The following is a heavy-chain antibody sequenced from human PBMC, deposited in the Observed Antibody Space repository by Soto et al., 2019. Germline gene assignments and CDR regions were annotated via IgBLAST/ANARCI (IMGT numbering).Heavy chain of an antibody. CDR2: IYYSGST. J-gene: IGHJ5*02. CDR3: ARHGIAAAGRGENWFDP. V-gene: IGHV4-39*01. CDR1: GGAIISSSYY. Sequence: SETLSLTCTVSGGAIISSSYYFFCIRQPPWKGLEWIGSIYYSGSTYYNPSLKSRVTISVDTSKNQFSLKLSSVTAADTAVYYCARHGIAAAGRGENWFDPWGQGTLVTVSS. D-gene: IGHD6-13*01.